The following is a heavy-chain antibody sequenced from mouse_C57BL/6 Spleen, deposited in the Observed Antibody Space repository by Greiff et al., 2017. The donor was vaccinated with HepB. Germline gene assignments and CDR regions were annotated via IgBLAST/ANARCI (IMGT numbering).Heavy chain of an antibody. CDR2: INPSSGYT. CDR1: GYTFTSYW. V-gene: IGHV1-7*01. J-gene: IGHJ4*01. Sequence: ESGAELAKPGASVKLSCKASGYTFTSYWMHWVKQRPGQGLEWIGYINPSSGYTKYNQKFKDKATLTADNSSSTAYMQLSSLTYEDSAVYYCARSSDGYYPLYAMDYWGQGTSDTVSS. CDR3: ARSSDGYYPLYAMDY. D-gene: IGHD2-3*01.